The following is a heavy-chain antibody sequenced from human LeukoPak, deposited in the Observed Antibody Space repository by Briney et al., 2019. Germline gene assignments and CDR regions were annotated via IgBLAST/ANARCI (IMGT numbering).Heavy chain of an antibody. CDR3: ARGMSATSGYLELEY. J-gene: IGHJ4*02. Sequence: PSETLSLTCTVSGGSINTYYWSWVRQSPGKGLEWVSAISGSGGNTYSADSVKGRCAISRDNSKKTLFLHMNSLRAEDTAVYYCARGMSATSGYLELEYWGQGTLVTVST. V-gene: IGHV3-23*01. D-gene: IGHD3-22*01. CDR1: GGSINTYY. CDR2: ISGSGGNT.